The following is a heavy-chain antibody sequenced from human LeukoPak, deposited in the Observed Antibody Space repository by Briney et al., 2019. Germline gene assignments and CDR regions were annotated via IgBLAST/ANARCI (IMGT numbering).Heavy chain of an antibody. J-gene: IGHJ4*02. V-gene: IGHV3-23*01. CDR1: GFIFSSYA. D-gene: IGHD2-8*01. Sequence: PGGSLRLSCAASGFIFSSYARSWVRQAPGKGLEWVSTISGSGGSTYYADSVKGRFTISRDNSKNTVYLQMNSLRAEDTAVYYCAKDRSCINDVRHGDFDYWGQGTLVTVSS. CDR2: ISGSGGST. CDR3: AKDRSCINDVRHGDFDY.